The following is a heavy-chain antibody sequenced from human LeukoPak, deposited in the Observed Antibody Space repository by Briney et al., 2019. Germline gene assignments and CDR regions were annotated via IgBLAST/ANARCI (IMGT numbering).Heavy chain of an antibody. CDR1: GGSINSYY. Sequence: PSETLSLTCTVSGGSINSYYWSWIRQPPGKRLEWIGYIYYSGSTNYNPSLKSRVTISVDTSKNQFSLKLSSVTAADTAVYYCARDYPYFDYWGQGTLVTVSS. V-gene: IGHV4-59*01. CDR3: ARDYPYFDY. D-gene: IGHD3-16*02. J-gene: IGHJ4*02. CDR2: IYYSGST.